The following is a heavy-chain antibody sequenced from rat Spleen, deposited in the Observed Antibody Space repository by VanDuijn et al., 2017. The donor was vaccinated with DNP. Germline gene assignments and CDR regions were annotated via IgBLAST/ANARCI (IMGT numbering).Heavy chain of an antibody. Sequence: EVQLVESGGGLVQPGRSLKLSCAASGFTFSDYYMAWVRQAPTKGLEWVATIIYDGSGTYYRNSVKGRFTISRDNAKSTLYLQMDSLRSEDTATYYCAKDAFDYWGQGVMVTVSS. J-gene: IGHJ2*01. CDR1: GFTFSDYY. CDR2: IIYDGSGT. V-gene: IGHV5S10*01. CDR3: AKDAFDY.